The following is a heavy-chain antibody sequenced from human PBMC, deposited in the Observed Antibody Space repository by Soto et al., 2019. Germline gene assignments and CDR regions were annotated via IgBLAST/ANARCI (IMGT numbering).Heavy chain of an antibody. CDR1: GGSIGSYY. Sequence: SETLSLTCTVSGGSIGSYYWSWIRQPPGKGLEWIGYIYYSGSTNYNPSLKSRVTISVDTSKNQFFLKLSSVTAADTAVYYCARVGFDTVTSDYWGQGTLVTVSS. CDR2: IYYSGST. CDR3: ARVGFDTVTSDY. D-gene: IGHD4-17*01. J-gene: IGHJ4*02. V-gene: IGHV4-59*01.